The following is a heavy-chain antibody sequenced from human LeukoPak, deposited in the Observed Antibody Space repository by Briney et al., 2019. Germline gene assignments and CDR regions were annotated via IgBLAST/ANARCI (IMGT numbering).Heavy chain of an antibody. Sequence: GGSLRLSCAAAGFSFSDYVMSWVRQAPGKGLEWVSAITGSGATTYYADSVEGRFTISRDNSRNTLFLQMNGLRAEDTAVYYCAFRLRGYVWGSYSDWGQGTLVSVSS. CDR1: GFSFSDYV. CDR3: AFRLRGYVWGSYSD. D-gene: IGHD3-16*01. V-gene: IGHV3-23*01. CDR2: ITGSGATT. J-gene: IGHJ4*02.